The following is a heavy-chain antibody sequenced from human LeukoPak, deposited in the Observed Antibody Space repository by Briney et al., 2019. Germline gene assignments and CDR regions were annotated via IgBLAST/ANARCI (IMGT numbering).Heavy chain of an antibody. CDR3: ARDWGTRVTIFDY. J-gene: IGHJ4*02. D-gene: IGHD3-16*01. V-gene: IGHV3-33*01. CDR2: IWYDGSKT. Sequence: GRSLRLSCAASGFTFNAYGMHWVRQAPGKGLEWVALIWYDGSKTSYADSVKGRFTISRDDSKNTLYLKMNSLRAEDTAVYSCARDWGTRVTIFDYWGQGTQVTVS. CDR1: GFTFNAYG.